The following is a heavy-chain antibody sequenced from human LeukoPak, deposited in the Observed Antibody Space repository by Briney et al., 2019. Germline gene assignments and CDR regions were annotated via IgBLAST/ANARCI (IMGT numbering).Heavy chain of an antibody. J-gene: IGHJ4*02. V-gene: IGHV4-4*07. CDR2: IYTSGST. CDR1: GGSISSYY. D-gene: IGHD2-15*01. CDR3: ARVHCSGGSCYNYFDY. Sequence: PSETLSLTCTVSGGSISSYYWSWIRQSAGKGLEWIGRIYTSGSTNYNPSLKSRVTMSVDTSKNQFSLKLSSVTAADTAVYYCARVHCSGGSCYNYFDYWGQGTLVTVSS.